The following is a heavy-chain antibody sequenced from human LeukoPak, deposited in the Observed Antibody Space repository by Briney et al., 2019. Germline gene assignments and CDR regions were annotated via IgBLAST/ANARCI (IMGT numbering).Heavy chain of an antibody. CDR1: GFIFDDYG. CDR3: ARVAEGAHYYDSSGYRY. J-gene: IGHJ4*02. D-gene: IGHD3-22*01. Sequence: GGSLRLSCAASGFIFDDYGMSWVRQAPGKGLEWVSGINWNGGSTGYADSVKGRFTISRDNAKNSLYLQMNSLRAEDTALYHCARVAEGAHYYDSSGYRYWGQGTLVTVSS. CDR2: INWNGGST. V-gene: IGHV3-20*01.